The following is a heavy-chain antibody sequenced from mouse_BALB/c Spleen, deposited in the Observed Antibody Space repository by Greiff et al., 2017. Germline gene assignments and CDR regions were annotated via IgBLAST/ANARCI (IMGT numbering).Heavy chain of an antibody. CDR2: ISSGSSTI. D-gene: IGHD2-1*01. V-gene: IGHV5-17*02. CDR3: ARGYYGNLYAMDY. CDR1: GFTFSSFG. J-gene: IGHJ4*01. Sequence: EVQLQESGGGLVQPGGSRKLSCAASGFTFSSFGMHWVRQAPEKGLEWVAYISSGSSTIYYADTVKGRFTISRDNPKNTLFLQMTSLRSEDTAMYYCARGYYGNLYAMDYWGQGTSVTVSS.